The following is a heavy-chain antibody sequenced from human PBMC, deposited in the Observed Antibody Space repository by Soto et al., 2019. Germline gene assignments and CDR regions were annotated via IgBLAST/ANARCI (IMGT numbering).Heavy chain of an antibody. J-gene: IGHJ4*02. V-gene: IGHV1-69*12. CDR3: ARESRYCSGGSCYFRPGIDY. D-gene: IGHD2-15*01. CDR2: IIPIFGTA. Sequence: QVQLVQSGAEVTKPGSSVKVSCKASRGTFSSYAFSWVRQAPGQGLEWMGGIIPIFGTANYATKLQGRVTITADESTSTAYMELSSLRPEDTAVYYCARESRYCSGGSCYFRPGIDYWGQGNLVTVSS. CDR1: RGTFSSYA.